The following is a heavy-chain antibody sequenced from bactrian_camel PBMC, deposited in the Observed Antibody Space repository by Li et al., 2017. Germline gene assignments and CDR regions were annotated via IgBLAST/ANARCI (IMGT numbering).Heavy chain of an antibody. V-gene: IGHV3S54*01. D-gene: IGHD2*01. Sequence: QLVESGGGSVHSGGSLRLSCAASGDTSGIATRAWFRQATGKEREGVASIYTGNGHTYYADSVKGRFTISQDNGKNAVYLQMDSLKPEDTAMYYCAQDRGGRCYYVDSVDPGDFDIWGQGTQVTVS. CDR2: IYTGNGHT. J-gene: IGHJ6*01. CDR1: GDTSGIAT. CDR3: AQDRGGRCYYVDSVDPGDFDI.